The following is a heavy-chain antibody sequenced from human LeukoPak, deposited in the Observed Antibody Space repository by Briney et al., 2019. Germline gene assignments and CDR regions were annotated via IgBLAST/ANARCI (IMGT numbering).Heavy chain of an antibody. D-gene: IGHD3-10*02. V-gene: IGHV4-39*07. Sequence: MASETLSLTCTVSGGSISSSSYYWGWIRQPPGKGLEWIGSFSYGGSTYYNPSLKSRVTISVDTSKNQFSLKLSSVTAADTAVYYCARDHDREYYFDYWGQGTLVTVSS. CDR2: FSYGGST. CDR3: ARDHDREYYFDY. J-gene: IGHJ4*02. CDR1: GGSISSSSYY.